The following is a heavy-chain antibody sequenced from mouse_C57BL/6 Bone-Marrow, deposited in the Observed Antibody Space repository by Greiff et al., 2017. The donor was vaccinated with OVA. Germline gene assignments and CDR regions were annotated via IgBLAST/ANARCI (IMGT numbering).Heavy chain of an antibody. Sequence: GGGLVQPKGSLKLSCAASGFSFNTYAMNWVRQAPGKGLEWVARIRSKSNNYATYYADSVKDRFTISRDDSESMLYLQMNNLKTEDTAMYYCVRTGTWGYFDVWGTGTTVTVSS. V-gene: IGHV10-1*01. D-gene: IGHD4-1*01. CDR2: IRSKSNNYAT. J-gene: IGHJ1*03. CDR1: GFSFNTYA. CDR3: VRTGTWGYFDV.